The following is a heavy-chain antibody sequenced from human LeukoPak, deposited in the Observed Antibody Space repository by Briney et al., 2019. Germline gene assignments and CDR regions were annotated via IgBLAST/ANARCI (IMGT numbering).Heavy chain of an antibody. J-gene: IGHJ4*02. V-gene: IGHV3-21*01. Sequence: GGSLRLSCAAFGFTFSTYSMNWVRQAPGKGLEWVSSISSSSRYIYYADSVKGRFTISRDNAKNSLCLQMSSLRAEDTAVYYCARDLGSCFDYWGQGTLVTVSS. CDR3: ARDLGSCFDY. CDR2: ISSSSRYI. CDR1: GFTFSTYS. D-gene: IGHD3-16*01.